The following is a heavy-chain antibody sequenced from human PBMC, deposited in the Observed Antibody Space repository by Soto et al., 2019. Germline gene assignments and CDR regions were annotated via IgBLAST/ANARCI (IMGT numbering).Heavy chain of an antibody. CDR1: GASIRTYY. D-gene: IGHD1-26*01. Sequence: SDTLSLTCSVSGASIRTYYWSWIRQPPGKGLEWIAYIHYTGDTNYNPSLKSRVTISVDTSENQFSLKVASVTAADTALYSCARHENGGTYPLDFWGQGVLVNVSS. CDR2: IHYTGDT. V-gene: IGHV4-59*08. J-gene: IGHJ4*02. CDR3: ARHENGGTYPLDF.